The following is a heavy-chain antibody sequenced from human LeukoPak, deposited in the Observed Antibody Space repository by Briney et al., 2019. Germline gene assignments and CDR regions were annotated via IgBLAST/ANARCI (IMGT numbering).Heavy chain of an antibody. D-gene: IGHD5-18*01. J-gene: IGHJ1*01. Sequence: GGSLRLSCAASGFTFSSYEMNWVRQAPGKGLEWVSYISSSGSTIYYADSVKGRFTISRDNAKNSPYLQMNSLRAEDTAVYYCARDASDTAMVGYFQHWGQGTLVTVSS. CDR2: ISSSGSTI. V-gene: IGHV3-48*03. CDR1: GFTFSSYE. CDR3: ARDASDTAMVGYFQH.